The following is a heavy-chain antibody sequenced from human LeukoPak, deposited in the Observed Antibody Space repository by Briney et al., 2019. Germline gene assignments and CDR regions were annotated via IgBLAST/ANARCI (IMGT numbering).Heavy chain of an antibody. CDR1: GYTFTSYG. D-gene: IGHD1-1*01. V-gene: IGHV1-18*01. Sequence: GASVKVSCTASGYTFTSYGITWVRQAPGQGLEWMGWISANNGDRHYAQNVQDRVTLTTDTSTSTAYMDLRSLRSDDTAVYYCVRKGRQLAPDSWGQGTLVTVSS. J-gene: IGHJ4*02. CDR3: VRKGRQLAPDS. CDR2: ISANNGDR.